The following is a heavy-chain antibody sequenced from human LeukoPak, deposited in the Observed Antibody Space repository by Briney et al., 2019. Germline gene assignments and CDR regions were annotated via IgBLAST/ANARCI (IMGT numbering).Heavy chain of an antibody. Sequence: PGGSLRLSCAASGFTFSSYGMHWVRQAPGKGLEWVAVISYDGSNKYYADSVKGRFTIPRDNSKNTLYLQMNSLRAEDAAVYYCAKPGGSGSYFGYWGQGTLVTVSS. V-gene: IGHV3-30*18. D-gene: IGHD3-10*01. CDR1: GFTFSSYG. CDR3: AKPGGSGSYFGY. J-gene: IGHJ4*02. CDR2: ISYDGSNK.